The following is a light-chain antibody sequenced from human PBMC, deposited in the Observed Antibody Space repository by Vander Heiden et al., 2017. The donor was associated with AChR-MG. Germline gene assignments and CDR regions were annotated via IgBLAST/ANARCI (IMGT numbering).Light chain of an antibody. V-gene: IGKV3-15*01. CDR2: GAS. Sequence: EIVMTQSPATLSVSPGERATLSCRASQSVSSNLAWYQQKPGQAPRLLIYGASTRATGIPARFSGSGYGTEFTLTISSRQSEDFAVYYCQLNNNWPHTTFGQGTKLEIK. J-gene: IGKJ2*01. CDR3: QLNNNWPHTT. CDR1: QSVSSN.